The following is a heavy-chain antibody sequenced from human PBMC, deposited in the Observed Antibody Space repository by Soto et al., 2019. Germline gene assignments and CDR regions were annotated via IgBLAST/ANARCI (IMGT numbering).Heavy chain of an antibody. Sequence: DLEWIGYIYYSGSTYYNPSLKSRVTISVDTSKNQFSLKLSSVTAADTAVYYCARDPYGDYYFDYWGQGTLVTVSS. V-gene: IGHV4-31*02. D-gene: IGHD4-17*01. CDR2: IYYSGST. CDR3: ARDPYGDYYFDY. J-gene: IGHJ4*02.